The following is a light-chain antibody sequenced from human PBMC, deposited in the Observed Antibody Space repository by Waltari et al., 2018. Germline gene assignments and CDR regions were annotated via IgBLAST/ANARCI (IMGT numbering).Light chain of an antibody. J-gene: IGLJ3*02. CDR3: SSYAGHNDFVV. V-gene: IGLV2-8*01. CDR2: EVT. Sequence: QSALTQPPSASGSPGQSVTVSCSGPSSDVGGYNPVSWYQQHPGKAPKLMIYEVTERPSGVPDRFSGSKSGNTASLTVSGLQAEDEAIYYCSSYAGHNDFVVFGGGTKLTVL. CDR1: SSDVGGYNP.